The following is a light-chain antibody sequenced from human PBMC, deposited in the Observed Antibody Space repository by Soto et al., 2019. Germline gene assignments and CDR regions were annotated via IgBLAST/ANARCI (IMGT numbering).Light chain of an antibody. J-gene: IGKJ4*01. CDR1: QGISNY. V-gene: IGKV1-17*03. CDR2: FAS. Sequence: DIQMTQSPSAMSASVGDRATITCRASQGISNYLAWFQQRPGTVPKRLIYFASSLQTGVPSRFSGSGSGTEFTLTISSLQPEDFATYYCLQHIDYQLNCGGGTKVDIK. CDR3: LQHIDYQLN.